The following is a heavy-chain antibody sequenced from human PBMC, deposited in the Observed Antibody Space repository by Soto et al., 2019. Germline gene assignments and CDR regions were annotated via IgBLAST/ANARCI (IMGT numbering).Heavy chain of an antibody. CDR3: ARDRCRGGSCSSWGSRSGMDV. D-gene: IGHD2-15*01. Sequence: GGSLRLSCAASGFTFSRYEMNWVRQAPGNGLEWVSYISSSGSTIYYADSVKGRFSISRDNAKNSLYLQMNSLRAEDIALYYCARDRCRGGSCSSWGSRSGMDVWGQGTTVTVPS. CDR2: ISSSGSTI. J-gene: IGHJ6*02. V-gene: IGHV3-48*03. CDR1: GFTFSRYE.